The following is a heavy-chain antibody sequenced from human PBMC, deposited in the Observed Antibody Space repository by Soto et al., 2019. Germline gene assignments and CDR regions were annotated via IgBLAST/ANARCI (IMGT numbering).Heavy chain of an antibody. CDR3: ARGDYYSTSYYFDY. Sequence: SETLSLTCTVSGGSISSYYWSWIRQPPGKGLEWIGYIYYSGSTNYNPSLKSRVTISVDTSKNQFSLKLSSVTAADTAVYYCARGDYYSTSYYFDYWGQGTLVTVSS. CDR2: IYYSGST. J-gene: IGHJ4*02. CDR1: GGSISSYY. D-gene: IGHD4-4*01. V-gene: IGHV4-59*01.